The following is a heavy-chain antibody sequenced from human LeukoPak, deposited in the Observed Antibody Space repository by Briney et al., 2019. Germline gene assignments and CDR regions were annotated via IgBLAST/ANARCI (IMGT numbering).Heavy chain of an antibody. J-gene: IGHJ4*02. D-gene: IGHD2-21*01. CDR1: GYTFTGYY. V-gene: IGHV1-2*02. Sequence: ASVKVSCKASGYTFTGYYMHWVRQAPGQGLEWMGWINPNSGGTNYAQKFQGRVTMTRDTSISTAYMELSRLRSDDTAVYYCAKGEHIVVVPFDYWGQGTLVTVSS. CDR3: AKGEHIVVVPFDY. CDR2: INPNSGGT.